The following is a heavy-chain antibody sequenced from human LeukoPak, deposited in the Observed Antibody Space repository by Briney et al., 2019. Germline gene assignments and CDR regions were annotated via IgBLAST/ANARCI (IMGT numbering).Heavy chain of an antibody. V-gene: IGHV3-30*01. Sequence: GGSLRLSCAASGFTFSSYAMHWVRQAPGKGPEWVAVISYDGSNKYYADSVKGRFTISRDNSKNTLYLQMNSLRAEDTAVYYCARSNDSSGYLFFDYWGQGTLVTVSS. J-gene: IGHJ4*01. CDR2: ISYDGSNK. CDR3: ARSNDSSGYLFFDY. D-gene: IGHD3-22*01. CDR1: GFTFSSYA.